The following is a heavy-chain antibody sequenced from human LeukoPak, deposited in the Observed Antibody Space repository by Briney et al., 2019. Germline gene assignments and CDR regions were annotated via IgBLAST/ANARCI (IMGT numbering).Heavy chain of an antibody. Sequence: ASVKVSCKASGYTFTGYYMHWVRQAPGQGLEWMGWISPDSGGTNYAQKFQGRVTMTRDTSISTAYMELSRLRSDDTAIYYCARDFLSDSSDYYYVWFDPWGQGTLVAVSS. CDR2: ISPDSGGT. CDR3: ARDFLSDSSDYYYVWFDP. D-gene: IGHD3-22*01. CDR1: GYTFTGYY. V-gene: IGHV1-2*02. J-gene: IGHJ5*02.